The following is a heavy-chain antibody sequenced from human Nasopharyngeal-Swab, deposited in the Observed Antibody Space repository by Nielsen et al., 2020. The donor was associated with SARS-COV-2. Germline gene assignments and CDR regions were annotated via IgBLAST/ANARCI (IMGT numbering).Heavy chain of an antibody. Sequence: GESLKISCAASGFTFSSYAMSWVRQAPGKGLEWVSAISGSGGSTYYADSVKGRFTISRDNSKNTLYLQMNSLRAEDTAVYYCAKASGSHYYDSSGYYGYWGQGTLVTVSS. CDR2: ISGSGGST. CDR1: GFTFSSYA. J-gene: IGHJ4*02. CDR3: AKASGSHYYDSSGYYGY. D-gene: IGHD3-22*01. V-gene: IGHV3-23*01.